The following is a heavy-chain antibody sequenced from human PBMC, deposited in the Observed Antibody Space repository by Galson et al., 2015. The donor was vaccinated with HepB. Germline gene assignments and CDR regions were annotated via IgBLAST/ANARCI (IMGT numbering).Heavy chain of an antibody. V-gene: IGHV3-30*02. D-gene: IGHD6-19*01. CDR2: IRYDGSNK. J-gene: IGHJ6*02. Sequence: SLRLSCAASGFTFSSYGMHCVRQAPGKGLEWVAFIRYDGSNKYYADSVKGRFTISRDNSKNTLYLQMNSLRAEDTAVYYCAKEDPTRHEWLVTVWGDYYGMDVWGQGTTVTVSS. CDR1: GFTFSSYG. CDR3: AKEDPTRHEWLVTVWGDYYGMDV.